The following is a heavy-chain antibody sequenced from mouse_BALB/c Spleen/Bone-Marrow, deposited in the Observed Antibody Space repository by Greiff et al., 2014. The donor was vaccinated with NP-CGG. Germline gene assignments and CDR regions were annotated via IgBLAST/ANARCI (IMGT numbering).Heavy chain of an antibody. V-gene: IGHV7-1*02. J-gene: IGHJ1*01. CDR2: SRNKANDYTT. D-gene: IGHD1-1*01. CDR1: GFTFSDFY. CDR3: ARDYYGSSYWYFDV. Sequence: DVQLVESGGGLVQPGGSLRLSCATSGFTFSDFYMEWVRQPPGKRLEWIAASRNKANDYTTEYSASVKGRFIVSRDTSHSILYLQMNALRAEDTAIYYCARDYYGSSYWYFDVWGAGTTVTVSS.